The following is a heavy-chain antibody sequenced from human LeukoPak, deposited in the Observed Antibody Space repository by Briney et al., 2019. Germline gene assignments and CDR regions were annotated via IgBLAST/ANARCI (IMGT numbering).Heavy chain of an antibody. V-gene: IGHV1-46*01. CDR3: ATLPGSGSPSD. D-gene: IGHD3-10*01. J-gene: IGHJ4*02. Sequence: ASVKVSCKASGGTFSSYAISWVRQAPGQGLEWMGVINPSGGSTSYAQKFQGRVTMTEDTSTDTAYMELSSLRSEDTAVYYCATLPGSGSPSDWGQGTLVTVSS. CDR1: GGTFSSYA. CDR2: INPSGGST.